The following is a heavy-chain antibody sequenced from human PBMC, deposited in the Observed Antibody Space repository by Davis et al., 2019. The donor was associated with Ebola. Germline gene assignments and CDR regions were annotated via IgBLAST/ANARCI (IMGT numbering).Heavy chain of an antibody. V-gene: IGHV3-74*01. J-gene: IGHJ6*02. CDR2: INSDGSST. D-gene: IGHD5-18*01. CDR3: ARESLYSYGLNLYYYYGMDV. CDR1: GFTFSSYE. Sequence: GESLKISCAASGFTFSSYEMNWVRQAPGKGLVWVSRINSDGSSTSYADSVKGRFTISRDNAKNTLYLQMNSLRAEDTAVYYCARESLYSYGLNLYYYYGMDVWGQGTTVTVSS.